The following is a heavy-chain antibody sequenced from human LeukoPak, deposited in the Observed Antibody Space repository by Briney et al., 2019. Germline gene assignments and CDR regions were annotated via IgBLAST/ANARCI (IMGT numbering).Heavy chain of an antibody. CDR1: GFIFGSHG. D-gene: IGHD3-10*01. CDR3: AKDLELWFGELLFDY. V-gene: IGHV3-30*18. Sequence: GGSLRLSCTTSGFIFGSHGMHWVRQAPGKGLEWVAVISSDGSNKYYADSVKGRITVSRDNSKNTLSLQMNSLRPEDTAVYYCAKDLELWFGELLFDYWGQGTLVTVSS. CDR2: ISSDGSNK. J-gene: IGHJ4*02.